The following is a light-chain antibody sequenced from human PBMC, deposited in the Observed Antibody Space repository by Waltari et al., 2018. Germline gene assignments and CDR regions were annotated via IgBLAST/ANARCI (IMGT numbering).Light chain of an antibody. Sequence: QSALTQPASVSGSPGQSITISCTGTSSDVGGYNYVSWYQQHPGKAPKLMIYEFSNRPSGVSNRFSGSKSGNTASLTISGLQAEDEADYYCSSYTSSSTSGVFGGGTKLTVL. CDR1: SSDVGGYNY. J-gene: IGLJ2*01. V-gene: IGLV2-14*01. CDR3: SSYTSSSTSGV. CDR2: EFS.